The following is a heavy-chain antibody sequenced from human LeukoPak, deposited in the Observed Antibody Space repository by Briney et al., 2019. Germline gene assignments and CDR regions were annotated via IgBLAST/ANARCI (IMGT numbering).Heavy chain of an antibody. Sequence: GRSLRLSCAASGFTFSRXXXXXXRQXXGXXXXXXXXXSXXGSXXXXXXXXXXRXXXSXXNSXNTLYLQMNSLRAEDTAVYYCAKEMKPWMHFDYWGQGTLVTVSS. D-gene: IGHD5-12*01. CDR2: XSXXGSXX. CDR3: AKEMKPWMHFDY. CDR1: GFTFSRXX. V-gene: IGHV3-30*18. J-gene: IGHJ4*02.